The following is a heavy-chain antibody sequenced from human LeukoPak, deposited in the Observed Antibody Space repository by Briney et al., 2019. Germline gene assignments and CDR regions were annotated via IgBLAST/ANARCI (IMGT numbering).Heavy chain of an antibody. CDR2: IYYSGST. V-gene: IGHV4-59*12. CDR1: GGSISSYY. Sequence: PSETLSLTCTVSGGSISSYYWSWIRQPPGKGLEWIGYIYYSGSTNYNPSLKSRVTISVDTSKNQFSLKLSSVTAADTAVYYCARDYGQEGEPDYWGQGTLVTVSS. J-gene: IGHJ4*02. CDR3: ARDYGQEGEPDY. D-gene: IGHD4-17*01.